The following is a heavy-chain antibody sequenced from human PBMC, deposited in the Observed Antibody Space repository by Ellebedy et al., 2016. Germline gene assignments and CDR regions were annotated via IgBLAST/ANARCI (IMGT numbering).Heavy chain of an antibody. V-gene: IGHV1-2*02. CDR2: INPNSGGT. CDR1: GYTFTGYY. D-gene: IGHD6-19*01. J-gene: IGHJ5*02. CDR3: TRGFSIAVAGNWFDP. Sequence: ASVKVSCKASGYTFTGYYMHWVRQAPGQGLEWMGWINPNSGGTNYAQKFQGRVTLTRDTSISTAYMELSRLKSDDTAMYYCTRGFSIAVAGNWFDPWGQGTLVTVSS.